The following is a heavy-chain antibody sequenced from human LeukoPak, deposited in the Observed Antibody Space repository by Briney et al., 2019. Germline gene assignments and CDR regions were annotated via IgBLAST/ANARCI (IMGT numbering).Heavy chain of an antibody. V-gene: IGHV3-9*01. CDR3: LTSSFDH. CDR2: ISSNSDTI. Sequence: GGSLRLSCAASGFTFDDYAMHWVRQGPGKGLEWVSSISSNSDTIAYAEPVKGRFTVSRDNTINSLYLQMDSLRVEDTALYYCLTSSFDHWGQGTLVTVSS. J-gene: IGHJ4*02. CDR1: GFTFDDYA.